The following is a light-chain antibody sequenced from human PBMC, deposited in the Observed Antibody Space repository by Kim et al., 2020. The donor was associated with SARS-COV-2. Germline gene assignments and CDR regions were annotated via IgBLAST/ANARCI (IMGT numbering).Light chain of an antibody. CDR3: QQYGSSPKT. V-gene: IGKV3-20*01. J-gene: IGKJ5*01. CDR1: QSVSSSY. CDR2: GAS. Sequence: EIVLTQSPGTLSLSPGERATLSCRASQSVSSSYLAWYQQKPGQAPRLLIYGASSRATGIPARFSGSGSGTDFTLTISRLEPEDFAVYYCQQYGSSPKTFGQGTQVDIK.